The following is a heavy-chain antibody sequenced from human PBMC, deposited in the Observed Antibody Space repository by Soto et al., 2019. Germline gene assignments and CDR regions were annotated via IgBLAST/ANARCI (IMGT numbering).Heavy chain of an antibody. CDR3: ARYFGSRQTAPEAGFGF. D-gene: IGHD3-3*01. Sequence: WPRQEKRQALEWMGWISAYNGNTNYAQNLQDRVTLTTDTSTHTAYMELRSLQSDDTAVYYFARYFGSRQTAPEAGFGFWAQAALV. J-gene: IGHJ4*02. V-gene: IGHV1-18*01. CDR2: ISAYNGNT.